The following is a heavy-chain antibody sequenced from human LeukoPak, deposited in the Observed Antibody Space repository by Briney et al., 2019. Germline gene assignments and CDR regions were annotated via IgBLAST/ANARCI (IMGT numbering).Heavy chain of an antibody. CDR3: ARVHLPNYDILTGYSPGPFDY. D-gene: IGHD3-9*01. J-gene: IGHJ4*02. V-gene: IGHV3-21*01. CDR1: GFTFSSYS. CDR2: ISSSSYI. Sequence: GGSLRLSCAASGFTFSSYSMNWVRQAPGKGLEWVSSISSSSYIYYADSVKGRFTISRDNAKNSLYLQMNSLRAEDTAVYYCARVHLPNYDILTGYSPGPFDYWGQGTLVTVSS.